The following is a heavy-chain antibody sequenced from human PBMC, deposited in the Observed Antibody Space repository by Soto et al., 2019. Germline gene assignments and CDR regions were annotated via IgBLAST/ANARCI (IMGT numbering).Heavy chain of an antibody. CDR3: ARDSRLGENAYMDV. CDR2: VNYSGRT. CDR1: GASFGSYY. J-gene: IGHJ6*03. Sequence: QVQIQQWGAGLLKPSESLSLTCTVSGASFGSYYWSCLRQSPGKGLEWIGEVNYSGRTKYNPSLQSRVPMSVDTSKKRCSLKLNSVTAADSAVYYCARDSRLGENAYMDVWGKGTTVTGSS. V-gene: IGHV4-34*02. D-gene: IGHD3-10*01.